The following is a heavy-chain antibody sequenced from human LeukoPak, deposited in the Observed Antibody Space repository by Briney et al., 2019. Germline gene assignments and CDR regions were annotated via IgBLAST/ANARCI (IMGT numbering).Heavy chain of an antibody. CDR3: AKSWGSTRPYYNYMDV. J-gene: IGHJ6*03. CDR1: GFTFSSYW. D-gene: IGHD1-26*01. CDR2: ISGSGGST. V-gene: IGHV3-23*01. Sequence: PGGSLRLSCAASGFTFSSYWMHWVRQAPGKGLEWVSAISGSGGSTYYADSVKGRFTISRDNSKNTLSLQMNGLRPEDTAVYYCAKSWGSTRPYYNYMDVWGKGTTVTVSS.